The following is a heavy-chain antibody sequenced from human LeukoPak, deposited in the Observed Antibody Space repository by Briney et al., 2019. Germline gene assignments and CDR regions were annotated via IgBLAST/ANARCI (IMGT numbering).Heavy chain of an antibody. CDR3: ARMQEGDSSGYSYSFDY. Sequence: GGSLRLSCAASGFTFSSYEMNWVRQAPGKGLEWVSYISSSGSTIYYADSVKGRFTISRDNAKNSLYLQMNSLRAEDTAVYYCARMQEGDSSGYSYSFDYWGQGTLVTVSS. V-gene: IGHV3-48*03. CDR2: ISSSGSTI. D-gene: IGHD3-22*01. CDR1: GFTFSSYE. J-gene: IGHJ4*02.